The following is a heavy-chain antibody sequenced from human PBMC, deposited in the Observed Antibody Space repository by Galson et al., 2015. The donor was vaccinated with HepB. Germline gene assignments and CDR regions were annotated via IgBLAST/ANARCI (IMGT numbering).Heavy chain of an antibody. Sequence: SVKVSCKVSGYTLTELSMHWVRQAPGKGLEWRGGFHPEDGETIYAHKFKGRVTMTEEPSTDTAYMELSSLRSEDTAVYYCATDRRTLGVLYYCARDPDTDMVNFDHWGQGTLVTVSS. D-gene: IGHD5-18*01. CDR1: GYTLTELS. V-gene: IGHV1-24*01. CDR3: ATDRRTLGVLYYCARDPDTDMVNFDH. CDR2: FHPEDGET. J-gene: IGHJ4*02.